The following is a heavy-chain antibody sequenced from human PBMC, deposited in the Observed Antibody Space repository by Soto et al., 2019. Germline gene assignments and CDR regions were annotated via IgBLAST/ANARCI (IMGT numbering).Heavy chain of an antibody. CDR1: EGTFSSYS. J-gene: IGHJ6*02. CDR3: ARDPVDLFGYMDV. Sequence: QEELVQSGAEVKKPGSSVNVSCKASEGTFSSYSITWVQQAPGQRLEWMGEIIPLLGTANYAQKFQGRVTITGDKSTSTIYMGLSSLRSDDTAVYYCARDPVDLFGYMDVWGQGTTVTVSS. D-gene: IGHD6-25*01. V-gene: IGHV1-69*06. CDR2: IIPLLGTA.